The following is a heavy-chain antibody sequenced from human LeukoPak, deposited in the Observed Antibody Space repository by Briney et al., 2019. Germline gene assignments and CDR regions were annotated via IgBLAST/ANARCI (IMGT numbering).Heavy chain of an antibody. Sequence: PGGSLRLSCAASGFSFSTYAMGWVRQAPGKGLEWVSTVSDSGSHTYYADSVKGRFTMSRDNSKNTLYLQMNSLRGEDTAIYYCAKVSGSYPDAFDIWGQGTMVTVSS. J-gene: IGHJ3*02. CDR1: GFSFSTYA. CDR3: AKVSGSYPDAFDI. D-gene: IGHD1-26*01. CDR2: VSDSGSHT. V-gene: IGHV3-23*01.